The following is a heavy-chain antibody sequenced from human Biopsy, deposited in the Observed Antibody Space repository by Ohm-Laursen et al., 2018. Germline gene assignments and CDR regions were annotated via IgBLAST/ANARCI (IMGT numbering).Heavy chain of an antibody. CDR1: GKTFSDYY. J-gene: IGHJ6*02. D-gene: IGHD5-12*01. CDR2: INQSGST. V-gene: IGHV4-34*01. Sequence: SETLSLTCEVYGKTFSDYYWSWIRQPPGKGLEWIGEINQSGSTKYNPSLKRRATLSADSSNSQFPLRLTSVTAADTAIYYCARGSGYFKLDVWGQGTTVTVSS. CDR3: ARGSGYFKLDV.